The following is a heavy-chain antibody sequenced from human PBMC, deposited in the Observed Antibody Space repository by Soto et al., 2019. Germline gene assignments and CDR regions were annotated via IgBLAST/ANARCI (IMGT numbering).Heavy chain of an antibody. CDR3: ASNSYGYPFYDY. Sequence: QVQLQESGPGLVKPSQTLSLTCTVSGGSISSGDYYWSWIRQPPGKGLEWIGYIYYSGSTYYNPSLRGRVTISVDTSKNPCSLKLSSVTAAATAVYYCASNSYGYPFYDYWGQGTLVTVSS. V-gene: IGHV4-30-4*01. J-gene: IGHJ4*02. CDR1: GGSISSGDYY. D-gene: IGHD5-18*01. CDR2: IYYSGST.